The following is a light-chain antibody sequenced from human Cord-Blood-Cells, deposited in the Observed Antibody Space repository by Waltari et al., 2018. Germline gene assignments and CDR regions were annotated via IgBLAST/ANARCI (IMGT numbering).Light chain of an antibody. CDR2: GAS. CDR3: QQYNNWWT. Sequence: EIVMTQSPATLSVSQGERATLSCRASQSVSSNLAWYQQNPGQAPRLLIYGASTRATGIPARFSGSGSGTEFTLTISSLQSEDFAVYYCQQYNNWWTFGQGTKVEIK. CDR1: QSVSSN. V-gene: IGKV3D-15*01. J-gene: IGKJ1*01.